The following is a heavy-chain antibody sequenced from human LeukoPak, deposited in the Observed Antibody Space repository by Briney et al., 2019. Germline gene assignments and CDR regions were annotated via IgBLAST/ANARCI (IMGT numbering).Heavy chain of an antibody. J-gene: IGHJ4*02. D-gene: IGHD5-18*01. CDR2: ISSSSSYL. CDR3: ARDRDTAMVD. CDR1: GFTFSSYS. Sequence: GGSLRLSCAASGFTFSSYSMNWVRQAPGKGLEWVSSISSSSSYLYYADSVKGRFTISRDNAKNSLYLQMNSLRAEDTAVYYCARDRDTAMVDWGQGTLVTVSS. V-gene: IGHV3-21*01.